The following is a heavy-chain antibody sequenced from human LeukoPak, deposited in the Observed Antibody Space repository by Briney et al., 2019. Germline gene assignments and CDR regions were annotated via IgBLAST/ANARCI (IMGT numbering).Heavy chain of an antibody. CDR3: ARGLGDSSGYYFSDD. Sequence: ASVKVSCKTSGGAFSTSAISWVRRAPGQGLEWMGGIIPIFGTGNYAQKFQGRVTITADEFTSTAYMELSSLTSEDTAVYYCARGLGDSSGYYFSDDWGQGTLVTVSS. J-gene: IGHJ4*02. CDR1: GGAFSTSA. D-gene: IGHD3-22*01. CDR2: IIPIFGTG. V-gene: IGHV1-69*13.